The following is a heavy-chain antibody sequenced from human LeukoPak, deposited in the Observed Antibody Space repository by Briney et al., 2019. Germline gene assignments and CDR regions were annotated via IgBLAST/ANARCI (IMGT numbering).Heavy chain of an antibody. Sequence: GGSLRLSCLAAGFTFHFYSMTWVRQAPGKGLEWVSYISSRSSTIYYTDSVKGRLTVSRDNAKNSLNLQMNSLRDEDTAVYYCARGEDYWGQGTLVTVSS. CDR2: ISSRSSTI. J-gene: IGHJ4*02. CDR3: ARGEDY. V-gene: IGHV3-48*02. CDR1: GFTFHFYS.